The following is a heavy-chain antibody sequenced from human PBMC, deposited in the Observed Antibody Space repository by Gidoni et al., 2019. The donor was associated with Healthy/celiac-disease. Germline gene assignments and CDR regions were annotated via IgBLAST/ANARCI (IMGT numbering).Heavy chain of an antibody. D-gene: IGHD6-6*01. Sequence: QVQLQESGPRLVKPSGTLALTCAVSGGSVHTNDWWTWVRQPLGKGLEWIGDFPRNGGTNYRPSLKGRVTISVDKSRNQYSLQLTSVTAADTAMYFCARIPLSDHSRPSFPVNFWGQGTPVTVSS. CDR1: GGSVHTNDW. CDR3: ARIPLSDHSRPSFPVNF. J-gene: IGHJ4*02. V-gene: IGHV4-4*02. CDR2: FPRNGGT.